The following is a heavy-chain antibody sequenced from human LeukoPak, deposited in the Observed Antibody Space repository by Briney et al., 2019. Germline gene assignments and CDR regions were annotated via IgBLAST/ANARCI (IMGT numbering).Heavy chain of an antibody. D-gene: IGHD6-13*01. V-gene: IGHV3-30*02. J-gene: IGHJ4*02. CDR2: IRYDGSNR. Sequence: GGSLRLSCAASGFTFSSYGMHWVRQAPGKGLEWVAFIRYDGSNRYYADSVKGRFTISRDNSKNTLHLQTNSLRAEDTAVYYCAKDPFHSSSWYYFDYWGQGTLVTVSS. CDR1: GFTFSSYG. CDR3: AKDPFHSSSWYYFDY.